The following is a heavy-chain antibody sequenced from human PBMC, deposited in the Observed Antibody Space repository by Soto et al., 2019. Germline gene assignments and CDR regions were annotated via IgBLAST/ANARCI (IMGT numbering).Heavy chain of an antibody. Sequence: PGGSLRLSCAASGFTFDDSAMHWVRQAPGKGLEWVSGISWNSGSIGYADSVKGRFTISRDNAKNSLYLPMTSLRAEATALYYFAKDINFEGVFGYWGQGTLVTVSS. J-gene: IGHJ4*02. CDR2: ISWNSGSI. CDR3: AKDINFEGVFGY. CDR1: GFTFDDSA. D-gene: IGHD3-9*01. V-gene: IGHV3-9*01.